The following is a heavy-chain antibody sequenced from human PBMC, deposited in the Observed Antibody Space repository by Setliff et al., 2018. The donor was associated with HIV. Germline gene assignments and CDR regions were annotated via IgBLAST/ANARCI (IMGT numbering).Heavy chain of an antibody. V-gene: IGHV3-48*03. CDR3: AAVPWGHSSLIIDH. CDR2: IGGHGSII. D-gene: IGHD3-16*01. Sequence: GGSLRLSCAAFGFTFSSSAMSWVRQAPGKGLEWISFIGGHGSIIHYADSVKGRFTISRDNAKNSVYLQMHSLRVEDTAVYYCAAVPWGHSSLIIDHWGQGTPVTVSS. J-gene: IGHJ4*02. CDR1: GFTFSSSA.